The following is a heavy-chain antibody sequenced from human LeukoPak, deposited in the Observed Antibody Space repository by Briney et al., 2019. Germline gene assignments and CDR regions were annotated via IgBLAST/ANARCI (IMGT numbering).Heavy chain of an antibody. J-gene: IGHJ4*02. V-gene: IGHV1-69*05. CDR2: IIPIFGTA. CDR1: GGTFSNYA. Sequence: SVKVPCKASGGTFSNYAISWVRQAPGQGLEWMGGIIPIFGTANYAQKFQGRVTITTDESTSTAYMELSSLRSEDTAVYYCARDSLSGNTRRFDYWGQGTLVSVSS. CDR3: ARDSLSGNTRRFDY. D-gene: IGHD1/OR15-1a*01.